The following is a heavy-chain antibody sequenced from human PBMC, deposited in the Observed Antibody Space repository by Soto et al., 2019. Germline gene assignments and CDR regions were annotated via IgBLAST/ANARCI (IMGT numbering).Heavy chain of an antibody. D-gene: IGHD6-13*01. CDR1: GCSFSSYW. V-gene: IGHV5-51*01. CDR2: IYPGDSDT. Sequence: GESRRISCKGSGCSFSSYWIGGGRQLPGKGLEWMGIIYPGDSDTTYSPSFQGQVTISADKSISTAYLQWSSLKASDTAMYYCARTSAAGKYYYGMDVWGQGTTV. CDR3: ARTSAAGKYYYGMDV. J-gene: IGHJ6*02.